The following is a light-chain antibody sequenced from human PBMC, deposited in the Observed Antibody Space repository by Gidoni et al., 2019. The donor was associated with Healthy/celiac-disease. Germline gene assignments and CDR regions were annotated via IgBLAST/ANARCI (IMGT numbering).Light chain of an antibody. Sequence: QSALTQPASVSGSPGQSITLSCTGTSSDVGGYNYVSWYQQHPGKAPKLMIYDVSNRPSGVSNRFSGSKAGNTASLTISGLQAEDEADYYCSSYTSSSTLYVFGTGTMVTVL. CDR1: SSDVGGYNY. V-gene: IGLV2-14*01. J-gene: IGLJ1*01. CDR3: SSYTSSSTLYV. CDR2: DVS.